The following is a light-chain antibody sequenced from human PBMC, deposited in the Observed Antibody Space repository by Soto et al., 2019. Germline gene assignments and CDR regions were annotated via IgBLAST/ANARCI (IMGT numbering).Light chain of an antibody. Sequence: QSALTQPASVSGSPGQSITISCTGTSSDVGGYNYVSWYQQHPGKAPKLMIYDVTNRPSGVSNRFSGSKSANTASLTISGLQADDEADYYCSSYTSDSTRGVFGGGTKLTVL. CDR1: SSDVGGYNY. J-gene: IGLJ2*01. V-gene: IGLV2-14*01. CDR3: SSYTSDSTRGV. CDR2: DVT.